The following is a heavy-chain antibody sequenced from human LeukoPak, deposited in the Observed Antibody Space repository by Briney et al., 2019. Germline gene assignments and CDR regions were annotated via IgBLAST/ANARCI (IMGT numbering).Heavy chain of an antibody. V-gene: IGHV3-48*04. CDR3: ARGRYSSSWYPNF. D-gene: IGHD6-13*01. CDR1: GFTFSSYS. Sequence: AGGSLRLSCAASGFTFSSYSMNWVRQAPGKGLEWVSYISSSSSTIYYADSVKGRFTISRDNAKNSLYLQMNSLRAEDTAVYYCARGRYSSSWYPNFWGQGTLVTVSS. J-gene: IGHJ4*02. CDR2: ISSSSSTI.